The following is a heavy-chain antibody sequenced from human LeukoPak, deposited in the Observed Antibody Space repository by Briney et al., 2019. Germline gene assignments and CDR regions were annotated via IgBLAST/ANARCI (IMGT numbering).Heavy chain of an antibody. CDR2: IYYSGST. Sequence: SETLSLTCTVSGGSISSYYWSWIRQPPGKGLEWIGYIYYSGSTNYNPSLKSRVTISVDTSKNQFSLKLSSVTAADTAVYYCARQRAQYSSSSALDHWGQGTLVTVSS. V-gene: IGHV4-59*08. CDR1: GGSISSYY. D-gene: IGHD6-6*01. J-gene: IGHJ4*02. CDR3: ARQRAQYSSSSALDH.